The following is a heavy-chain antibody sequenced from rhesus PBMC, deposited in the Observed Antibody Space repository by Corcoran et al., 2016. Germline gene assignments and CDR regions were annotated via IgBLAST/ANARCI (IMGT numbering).Heavy chain of an antibody. CDR3: ARGVEYSNYRFDY. J-gene: IGHJ4*01. D-gene: IGHD4-23*01. V-gene: IGHV4-127*01. CDR1: GYSISCGYG. Sequence: QVQLQESGPGLVKPSETLSLTCAGSGYSISCGYGRSWSGPPPGKGLEMIGYMGGNSGSTNYNPSLKSRVIISKDTSKNQFSLKLSSVTAADTAVYYCARGVEYSNYRFDYWGQGVLVTVSS. CDR2: MGGNSGST.